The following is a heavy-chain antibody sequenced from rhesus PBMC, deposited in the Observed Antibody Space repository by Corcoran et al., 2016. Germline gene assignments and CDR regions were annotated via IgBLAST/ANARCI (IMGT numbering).Heavy chain of an antibody. Sequence: QLQLQESGPGLVKPSETLSVTCAVSGGSISSSYWSWIRQAPGKGLEWIGFIYGSGSSTNYNPSLKSRVNRSVETSKNQLSLKLSSVTTADTAVYYCARGSIAAAGTHYFDYWGQGVLVTVSS. CDR2: IYGSGSST. CDR1: GGSISSSY. V-gene: IGHV4-169*01. D-gene: IGHD6-25*01. CDR3: ARGSIAAAGTHYFDY. J-gene: IGHJ4*01.